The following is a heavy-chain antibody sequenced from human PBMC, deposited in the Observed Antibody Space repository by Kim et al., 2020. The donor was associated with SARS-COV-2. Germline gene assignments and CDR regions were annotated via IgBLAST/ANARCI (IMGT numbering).Heavy chain of an antibody. V-gene: IGHV3-21*01. CDR1: GFTFSSYS. Sequence: GGSLRLSCAASGFTFSSYSMNWVRQAPGKGLEWVSSISSSSSYIYYADSVKGRFTISRDNAKNSLYLQMNSLRAEDTAVYYCARDLWLRGSWYESGDYWGQGTLVTVSS. D-gene: IGHD2-15*01. CDR3: ARDLWLRGSWYESGDY. CDR2: ISSSSSYI. J-gene: IGHJ4*02.